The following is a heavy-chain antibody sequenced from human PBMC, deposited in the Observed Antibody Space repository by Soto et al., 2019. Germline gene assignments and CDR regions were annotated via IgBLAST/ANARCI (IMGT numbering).Heavy chain of an antibody. CDR1: GGSISSGDYY. J-gene: IGHJ2*01. CDR3: ARIVESGYTIDFDL. Sequence: QVQLQESGPGLVKPSQTLSLTCTVPGGSISSGDYYWSWIRQPPGKGLEWIGYIYYSGSTNYNPSLSRRVTISVDTSTNQFSLNLSSVTAADTAVYYCARIVESGYTIDFDLWGRGTLVTVSS. CDR2: IYYSGST. V-gene: IGHV4-30-4*01. D-gene: IGHD3-16*02.